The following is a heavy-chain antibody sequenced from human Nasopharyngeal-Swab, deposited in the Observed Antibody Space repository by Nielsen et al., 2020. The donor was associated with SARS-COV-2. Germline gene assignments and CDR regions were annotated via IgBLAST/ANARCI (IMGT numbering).Heavy chain of an antibody. D-gene: IGHD6-19*01. CDR1: GFTFSSYG. Sequence: GESLKISCAASGFTFSSYGMHWVRQAPGKGLEWVAVIWYDGGNKYYADSVKGRFTISRDNSKNTLYLQMNSLRAEDTAVYYCARDRIAVAGIIDYWGQGTLVTVSS. J-gene: IGHJ4*02. V-gene: IGHV3-33*01. CDR2: IWYDGGNK. CDR3: ARDRIAVAGIIDY.